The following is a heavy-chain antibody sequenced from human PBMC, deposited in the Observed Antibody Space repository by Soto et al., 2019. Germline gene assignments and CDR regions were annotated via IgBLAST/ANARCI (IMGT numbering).Heavy chain of an antibody. D-gene: IGHD1-26*01. J-gene: IGHJ3*02. CDR3: ARDPGTVGSTDAFDI. V-gene: IGHV3-48*03. CDR2: IGRSGSPI. CDR1: GLVITNYE. Sequence: GGSLRLSCAAHGLVITNYEMNWIRQAPGKGLEWVSYIGRSGSPIYYTDFVKGRFTISRDSAKNSLFLQMDSLRAEDTALYYCARDPGTVGSTDAFDIWGQGTMVTVSS.